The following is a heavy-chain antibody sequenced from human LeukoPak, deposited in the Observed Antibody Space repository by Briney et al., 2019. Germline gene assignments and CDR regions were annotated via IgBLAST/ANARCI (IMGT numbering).Heavy chain of an antibody. D-gene: IGHD3-10*01. V-gene: IGHV3-23*01. CDR2: ISGSGGST. J-gene: IGHJ4*02. CDR1: GFTFDDYA. Sequence: GGSLRLSCAASGFTFDDYAMHWVRQAPRKGLEWVSAISGSGGSTYYADSVKGRFTISRDNSKNTLYLQMNSLRAEDTAVYYCAREYYYGSGSYFTAPSYFDYWGQGTLVTVSS. CDR3: AREYYYGSGSYFTAPSYFDY.